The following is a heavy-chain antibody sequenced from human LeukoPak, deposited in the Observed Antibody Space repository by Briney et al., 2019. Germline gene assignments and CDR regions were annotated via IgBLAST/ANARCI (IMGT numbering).Heavy chain of an antibody. CDR3: ARGYYDSSGYSNPFDH. V-gene: IGHV4-59*01. J-gene: IGHJ4*02. Sequence: SETLSLTCTVSGASISDYYWSWIRQPPGKGLEWIGYIYYTGNTNYNPSLKSRVTVSVDTSKNQFSLRLTSVTAADTAVYYCARGYYDSSGYSNPFDHWGQGTMVTVSS. CDR2: IYYTGNT. CDR1: GASISDYY. D-gene: IGHD3-22*01.